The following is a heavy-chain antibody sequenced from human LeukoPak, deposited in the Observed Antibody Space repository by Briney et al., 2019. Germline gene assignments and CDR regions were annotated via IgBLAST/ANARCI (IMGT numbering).Heavy chain of an antibody. V-gene: IGHV4-59*08. D-gene: IGHD1-26*01. Sequence: SETLSLTCTVSGGSISSYYWSWIRQPPGKGLEWIGYIYYSGSTNYNPSLKSRVTISVDTSKNQFSLKLSSVTAADTAVYYCARHSQGVDYWGQGALVTVSS. J-gene: IGHJ4*02. CDR2: IYYSGST. CDR1: GGSISSYY. CDR3: ARHSQGVDY.